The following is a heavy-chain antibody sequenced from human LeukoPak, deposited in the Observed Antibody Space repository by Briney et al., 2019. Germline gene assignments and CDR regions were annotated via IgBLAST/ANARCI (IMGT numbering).Heavy chain of an antibody. CDR1: GYSFTSYW. D-gene: IGHD2-15*01. Sequence: KTGESLKISCKGSGYSFTSYWIGWVRQMPGKGLEWMGIIYPGDSDTRYSPSFQGQVTISADKSISTAYLQWSSLKASDTAMYYCARHLFDCSGGSCYWDYYYMDVWGKGTTVTVSS. J-gene: IGHJ6*03. V-gene: IGHV5-51*01. CDR2: IYPGDSDT. CDR3: ARHLFDCSGGSCYWDYYYMDV.